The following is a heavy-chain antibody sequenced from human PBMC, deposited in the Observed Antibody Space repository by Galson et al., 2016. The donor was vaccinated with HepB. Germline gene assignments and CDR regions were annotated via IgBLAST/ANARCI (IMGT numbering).Heavy chain of an antibody. J-gene: IGHJ4*02. CDR2: IYYTGTT. V-gene: IGHV4-39*01. CDR3: ARGGVSFSDS. Sequence: LSLTCSVSGGSISTSTYYWVWFRQPPGKGLEWIGSIYYTGTTYYNPSLKSRLTISVDTSKNQFSLKPNSVTAADTAVYYCARGGVSFSDSWGQGTLVTVSS. D-gene: IGHD1-26*01. CDR1: GGSISTSTYY.